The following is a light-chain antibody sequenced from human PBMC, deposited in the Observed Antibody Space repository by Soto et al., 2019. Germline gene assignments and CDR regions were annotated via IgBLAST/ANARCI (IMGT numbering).Light chain of an antibody. V-gene: IGKV3-20*01. CDR2: GAS. Sequence: EIVLTQSPGTLSLSPGERATLSCRASQSVSSSYLAWYQQKPGQAPRLLIYGASSRATGIPDRFSGSGSGTDFTLTISRLEPADFAVYYCQQYSSSPWTFGQGTKVAIK. CDR1: QSVSSSY. J-gene: IGKJ1*01. CDR3: QQYSSSPWT.